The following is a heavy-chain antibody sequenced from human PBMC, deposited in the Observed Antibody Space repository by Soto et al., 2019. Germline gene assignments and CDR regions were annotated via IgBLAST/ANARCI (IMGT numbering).Heavy chain of an antibody. CDR1: GGSVSSSNW. CDR2: IHHRGGN. V-gene: IGHV4-4*02. Sequence: QVQLQESGPGLVKPSGTLSLTCAVSGGSVSSSNWWSWVRQPPGKGLEWNGEIHHRGGNNYNPSLRSRVILVLDKSKIQLSLTVTSVTAADTDVYYCARGVGSTAVAGQFDSWGQGILVTVSS. J-gene: IGHJ4*02. D-gene: IGHD6-19*01. CDR3: ARGVGSTAVAGQFDS.